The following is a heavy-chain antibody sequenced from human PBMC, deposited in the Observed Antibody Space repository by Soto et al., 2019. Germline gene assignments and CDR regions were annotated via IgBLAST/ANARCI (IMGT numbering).Heavy chain of an antibody. CDR1: GYSITSYG. V-gene: IGHV1-18*01. Sequence: ASVKVSCKASGYSITSYGISWVRQAPRQGLEWMGWISAYNGNTNYAQKLQGRVTMTTDTSTSTAYMELRSLRSDDTAVYYCATVHSWNYEWYWFDPWGQGTLVTVSS. CDR3: ATVHSWNYEWYWFDP. D-gene: IGHD1-7*01. J-gene: IGHJ5*02. CDR2: ISAYNGNT.